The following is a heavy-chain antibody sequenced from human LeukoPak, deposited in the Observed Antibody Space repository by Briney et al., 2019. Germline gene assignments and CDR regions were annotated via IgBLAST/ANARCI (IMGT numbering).Heavy chain of an antibody. CDR3: ARERGASYGSEYYFDY. D-gene: IGHD3-10*01. CDR1: GYTFTGYY. CDR2: INPNSGGT. V-gene: IGHV1-2*06. J-gene: IGHJ4*02. Sequence: ASVKVSCKASGYTFTGYYMHWVRQAPGQGLEWMGRINPNSGGTNYAQKFQGRVTMTRDTSISTAYMELSRLRSDDTAVYYCARERGASYGSEYYFDYWGQGTLVTVSS.